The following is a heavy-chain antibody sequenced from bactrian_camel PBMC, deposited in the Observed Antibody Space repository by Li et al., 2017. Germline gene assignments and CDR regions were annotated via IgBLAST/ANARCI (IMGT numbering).Heavy chain of an antibody. CDR1: GFTFSGYT. J-gene: IGHJ4*01. D-gene: IGHD3*01. CDR2: MNSDGSST. Sequence: VQLVESGGGLVQPGGSVRLSCSASGFTFSGYTMSWVRQGPGKGLEWVSGMNSDGSSTYYADSVKGRFTMFRDNAKNMLYLQMNSLKTEDTAVYHCAADPRGSGYWGQGTQVTVS. CDR3: AADPRGSGY. V-gene: IGHV3S31*01.